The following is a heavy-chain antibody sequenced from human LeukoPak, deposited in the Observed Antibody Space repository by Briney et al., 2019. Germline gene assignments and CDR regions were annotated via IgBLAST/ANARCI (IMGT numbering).Heavy chain of an antibody. Sequence: SETLSLTCTVSGGSISSYYWSWIRQPPGKRLEWIGYIYYSGSTNYNPSLKSRVTISVDTSKNQFSLKLSSVTAADTAVYYCARRPVAGTGYFDYWGQGTLVSVSS. CDR3: ARRPVAGTGYFDY. CDR2: IYYSGST. V-gene: IGHV4-59*01. D-gene: IGHD1-1*01. J-gene: IGHJ4*02. CDR1: GGSISSYY.